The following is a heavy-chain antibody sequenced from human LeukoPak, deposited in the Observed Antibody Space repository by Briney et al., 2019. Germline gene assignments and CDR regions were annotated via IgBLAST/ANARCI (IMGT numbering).Heavy chain of an antibody. D-gene: IGHD3-10*01. Sequence: KPSETLSLTCAVYGGSFSGYYWSWIRQPPGKGLEWIGEINHSGSTNYNPSLKSRVTMSVDTSKNQFSLKLSPVTAADTAVYYCARGWGITMVRGVIPRIDYWGQGTLVTVSS. CDR1: GGSFSGYY. J-gene: IGHJ4*02. CDR3: ARGWGITMVRGVIPRIDY. V-gene: IGHV4-34*01. CDR2: INHSGST.